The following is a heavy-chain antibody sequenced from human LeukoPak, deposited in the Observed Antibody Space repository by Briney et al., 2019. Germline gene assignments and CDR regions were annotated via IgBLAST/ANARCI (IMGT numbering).Heavy chain of an antibody. J-gene: IGHJ5*02. V-gene: IGHV3-23*01. CDR3: AKDPADDFWSSNWFDP. CDR1: GFTFSSYA. Sequence: GGSLRLSCAASGFTFSSYAMSWVRQAPGKGLEWVSAISGSGGSTYYADSVKGRFTISRDNSKNTLYLQMNSLRAEDTAVYYCAKDPADDFWSSNWFDPWGQGTLVTVSS. CDR2: ISGSGGST. D-gene: IGHD3-3*01.